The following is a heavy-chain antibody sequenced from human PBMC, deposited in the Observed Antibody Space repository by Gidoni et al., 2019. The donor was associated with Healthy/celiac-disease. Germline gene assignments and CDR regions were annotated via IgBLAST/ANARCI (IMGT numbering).Heavy chain of an antibody. D-gene: IGHD6-19*01. CDR1: GYTFSSYA. V-gene: IGHV3-23*01. J-gene: IGHJ4*02. Sequence: EVQLLESVGGLVQPGGSLILSCAAFGYTFSSYAMRWVRLAPGKGLGWVSDISGSCVSTYYAESVKGRFTISRDNSKNTLSLQMNSMRAEDTAVYYCAKLYSGWLAHFDYWGQGTLVTVSS. CDR2: ISGSCVST. CDR3: AKLYSGWLAHFDY.